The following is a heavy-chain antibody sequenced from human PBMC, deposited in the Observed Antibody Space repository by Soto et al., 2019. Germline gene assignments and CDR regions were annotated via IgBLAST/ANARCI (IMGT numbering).Heavy chain of an antibody. J-gene: IGHJ4*02. CDR2: IVPIYRTA. D-gene: IGHD6-13*01. CDR3: ARDGQQLVSPEMDY. Sequence: ASVKVSCKASGGTFSSYRFNWVRQARGQGLEWLGGIVPIYRTADYAQKFQGRVTITADESTRTVYLELSSLKSQDTALYYCARDGQQLVSPEMDYWGQGTLVTVSS. CDR1: GGTFSSYR. V-gene: IGHV1-69*13.